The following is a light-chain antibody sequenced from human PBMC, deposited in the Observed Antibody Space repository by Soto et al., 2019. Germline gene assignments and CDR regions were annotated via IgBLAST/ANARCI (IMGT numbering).Light chain of an antibody. Sequence: DIQMTQSPSTLSGSVGDRATITCRASQTISSWLAWYQQKPGKAPKLLIYKASTLKSGVPSRFSGSGSGTEFTLTISSLQSEDCAIYYCQQYHTWPITFGGGTKVDIK. J-gene: IGKJ4*01. CDR2: KAS. CDR1: QTISSW. V-gene: IGKV1-5*03. CDR3: QQYHTWPIT.